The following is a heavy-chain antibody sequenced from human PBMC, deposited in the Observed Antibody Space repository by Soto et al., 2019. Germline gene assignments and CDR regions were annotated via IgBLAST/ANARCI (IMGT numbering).Heavy chain of an antibody. D-gene: IGHD3-3*01. CDR3: ARDTAGSDFWCGFYYYYYGMDV. J-gene: IGHJ6*02. V-gene: IGHV3-30-3*01. CDR2: ISYDGSNK. Sequence: QVQLVESGGGVVQPGRSLRLSCAASGFTFSSYAMHWVRQAPGKGLEWVAVISYDGSNKYYADSVKGRFTISRDNSKNTLYLQMNSLRAEDTAVYYCARDTAGSDFWCGFYYYYYGMDVWGQGTTVTVSS. CDR1: GFTFSSYA.